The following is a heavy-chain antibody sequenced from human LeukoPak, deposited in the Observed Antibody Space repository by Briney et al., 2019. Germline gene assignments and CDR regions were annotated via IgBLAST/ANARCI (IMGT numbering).Heavy chain of an antibody. CDR3: ARGIAVAGSSDDY. D-gene: IGHD6-19*01. V-gene: IGHV1-18*01. J-gene: IGHJ4*02. CDR1: GYTFTSYG. Sequence: ASVKASCKASGYTFTSYGISWVRQAPGQGLEWMGWISAYNGNTNYAQKLQGRVTMTTDTSTSTAYIELRSLRSDDTPVYYCARGIAVAGSSDDYWGQGTLVTVSS. CDR2: ISAYNGNT.